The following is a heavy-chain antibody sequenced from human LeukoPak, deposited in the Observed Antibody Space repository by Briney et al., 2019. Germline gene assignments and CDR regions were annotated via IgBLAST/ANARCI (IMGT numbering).Heavy chain of an antibody. J-gene: IGHJ4*02. D-gene: IGHD3-9*01. Sequence: GGSLRLSCAASGFTFSGYAMHWVRQAPGKGLEWVAAISYDGSNKYYADSVKGRFTISRDNSKNTLYLQMNSLRAEDTAVYYCASMSYYDILTGLWGQGTLVTVSS. CDR1: GFTFSGYA. CDR3: ASMSYYDILTGL. CDR2: ISYDGSNK. V-gene: IGHV3-30-3*01.